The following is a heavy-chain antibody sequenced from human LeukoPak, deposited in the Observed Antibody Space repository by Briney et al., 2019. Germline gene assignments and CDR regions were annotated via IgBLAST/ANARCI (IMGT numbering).Heavy chain of an antibody. J-gene: IGHJ4*02. CDR3: ARRHLWFGAFDY. Sequence: KSSETLSLTCAVYGGSFSGYYWSWIRQPPGKGLEWIGEINHSGSTNYNPSLKSRVTISVDTSKNQFSLKLSSVTAADTAVYYCARRHLWFGAFDYWGQGTRVTVSS. CDR2: INHSGST. D-gene: IGHD3-10*01. CDR1: GGSFSGYY. V-gene: IGHV4-34*01.